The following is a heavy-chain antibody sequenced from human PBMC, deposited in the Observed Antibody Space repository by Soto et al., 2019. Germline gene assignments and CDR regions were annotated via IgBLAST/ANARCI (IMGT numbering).Heavy chain of an antibody. CDR1: GGSFSGYY. Sequence: SETLSLTCAVYGGSFSGYYWSWIRQPPGKGLEWIGEINHSGSTNYNPSLKSRVTISVDTSKNQFSLKLSSVTAADTAVYYCARGRAWSSWFDYWGQGTLVTVSS. D-gene: IGHD3-3*01. V-gene: IGHV4-34*01. J-gene: IGHJ4*02. CDR2: INHSGST. CDR3: ARGRAWSSWFDY.